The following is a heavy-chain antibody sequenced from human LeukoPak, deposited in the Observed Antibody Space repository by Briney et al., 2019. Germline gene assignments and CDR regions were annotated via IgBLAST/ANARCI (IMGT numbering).Heavy chain of an antibody. CDR2: ISTSGNT. CDR3: ARGEVNYFDY. CDR1: GGSISSYY. V-gene: IGHV4-4*07. Sequence: SETLSLTCTVSGGSISSYYWTWIRQPAGKGLEWIGRISTSGNTNYTPSLKSRVTMSVDTSRNQFSLKLTSVTAADAAVYYCARGEVNYFDYWGQGALVTVSS. J-gene: IGHJ4*02.